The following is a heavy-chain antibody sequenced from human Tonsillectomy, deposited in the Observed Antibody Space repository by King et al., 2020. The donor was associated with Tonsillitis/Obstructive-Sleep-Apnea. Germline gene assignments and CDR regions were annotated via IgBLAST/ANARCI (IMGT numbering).Heavy chain of an antibody. Sequence: VQLVESGGGLEQTGGSLGLSCAASGFTFSSYDMTLVRQAPGKGLELVSVISGSGGSTYYADSVKGRFTISRDNSKNMLYLQMNSLGADDTAVYYCAKAARNYGYYYYYGLDVWGQGTTVTVSS. J-gene: IGHJ6*02. D-gene: IGHD3-16*01. CDR2: ISGSGGST. CDR3: AKAARNYGYYYYYGLDV. CDR1: GFTFSSYD. V-gene: IGHV3-23*04.